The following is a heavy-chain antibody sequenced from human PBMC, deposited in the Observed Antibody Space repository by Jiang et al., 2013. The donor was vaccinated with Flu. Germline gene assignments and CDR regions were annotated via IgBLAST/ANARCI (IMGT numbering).Heavy chain of an antibody. CDR1: GYTFTSYG. CDR3: ARDPVTTYRVGNIGYYYYYMDV. J-gene: IGHJ6*03. V-gene: IGHV1-18*04. CDR2: ISAYNGNT. Sequence: GAEVKKPGASVKVSCKASGYTFTSYGISWVRQAPGQGLEWMGWISAYNGNTNYAQKLQGRVTMTTDTSTSTAYMELRSLRSDDTAVYYCARDPVTTYRVGNIGYYYYYMDVWGKGTTVTVSS. D-gene: IGHD1-1*01.